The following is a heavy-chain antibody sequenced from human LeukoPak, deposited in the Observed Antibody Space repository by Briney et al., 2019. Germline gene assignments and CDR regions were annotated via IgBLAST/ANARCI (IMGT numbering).Heavy chain of an antibody. J-gene: IGHJ4*02. Sequence: GGSLRLSCAASGFTVLTNDMTWVRQAPGKGLEWVSVLYSDGNTKYADSVQGRFTISRDNSKNTLYLEMNSLSPGDTAVYYCARGVEPLAANTLAYWGQGTLVTVSS. D-gene: IGHD1-14*01. CDR2: LYSDGNT. CDR3: ARGVEPLAANTLAY. V-gene: IGHV3-53*01. CDR1: GFTVLTND.